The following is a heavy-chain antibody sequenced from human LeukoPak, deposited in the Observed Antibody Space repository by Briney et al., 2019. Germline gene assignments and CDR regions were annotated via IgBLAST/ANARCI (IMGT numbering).Heavy chain of an antibody. V-gene: IGHV1-46*01. J-gene: IGHJ4*02. CDR1: GYTFTSYY. D-gene: IGHD6-13*01. Sequence: ASVKVSCKASGYTFTSYYMHWVRQAPGQGLEWMGIINPSGGSTSYAQKFQGGVTMTRDTSTSTVYMELSSLRSEDTAVYYCARPSKKYSSSPYYFDYWGQGTLVTVSS. CDR3: ARPSKKYSSSPYYFDY. CDR2: INPSGGST.